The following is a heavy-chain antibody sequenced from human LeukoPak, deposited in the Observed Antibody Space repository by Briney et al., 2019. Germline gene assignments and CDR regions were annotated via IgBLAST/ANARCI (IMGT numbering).Heavy chain of an antibody. CDR1: GGSISSGDYY. CDR2: IYYSGST. Sequence: SETLSLTCTVSGGSISSGDYYWSWIRQPPGKGLEWIGYIYYSGSTYYNPPLKSRVTISVDTSKNQFSLKLSSVTAADTAVYYCAVAATRGWFDPWGQGTLVTVSS. CDR3: AVAATRGWFDP. D-gene: IGHD2-15*01. V-gene: IGHV4-30-4*01. J-gene: IGHJ5*02.